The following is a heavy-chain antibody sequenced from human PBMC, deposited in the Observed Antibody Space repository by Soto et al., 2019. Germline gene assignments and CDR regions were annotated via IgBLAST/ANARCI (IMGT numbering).Heavy chain of an antibody. CDR2: IRSKAYGGTT. CDR1: GFTFGDYA. V-gene: IGHV3-49*04. J-gene: IGHJ4*02. CDR3: TRGTTRFDY. Sequence: PGGSLRLSCTASGFTFGDYAMSWVRQAPGKGLEWVGFIRSKAYGGTTEYAASVKGRFTISRDDSKSIAYLQMNSLKTEDTAVYYCTRGTTRFDYWGQGTLVTVSS. D-gene: IGHD1-7*01.